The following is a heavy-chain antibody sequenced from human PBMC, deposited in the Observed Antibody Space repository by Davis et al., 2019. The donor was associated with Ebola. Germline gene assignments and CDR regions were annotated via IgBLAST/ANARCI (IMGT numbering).Heavy chain of an antibody. CDR3: ARGGIAVADY. V-gene: IGHV3-33*01. CDR2: IWYDGSNK. J-gene: IGHJ4*02. CDR1: GFTFSSYG. Sequence: GESLKISCAASGFTFSSYGMHWVRQAPGKGLEWVAVIWYDGSNKYYADSVKGRLTISRDNSKNTLYLQMNSLRAEDTAVYYCARGGIAVADYWGQGTLVTVSS. D-gene: IGHD6-19*01.